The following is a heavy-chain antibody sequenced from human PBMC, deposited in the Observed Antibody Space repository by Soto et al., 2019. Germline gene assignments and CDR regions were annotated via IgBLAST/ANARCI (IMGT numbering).Heavy chain of an antibody. Sequence: ASVKVSCKASGYTFTSYDINWLRQATGQGLEWMGWMNPNSGNTDYAQKFQGRVTMTRNTSISTAYMELSSLRSEDTAVYYCARVGYSSSSGWFDPWGQGTLVTVSS. V-gene: IGHV1-8*01. CDR2: MNPNSGNT. D-gene: IGHD6-6*01. J-gene: IGHJ5*02. CDR1: GYTFTSYD. CDR3: ARVGYSSSSGWFDP.